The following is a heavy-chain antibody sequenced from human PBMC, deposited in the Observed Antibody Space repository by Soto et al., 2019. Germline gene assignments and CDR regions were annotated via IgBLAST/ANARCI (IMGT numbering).Heavy chain of an antibody. CDR3: ARDGHRRYCSGGSCRQAPTHYYYGMDV. J-gene: IGHJ6*02. D-gene: IGHD2-15*01. V-gene: IGHV1-2*04. Sequence: ASVKVSFKASGYTFTGYYMHWVRQAPGQGLEWMGWINPNSGGTNYAQKFQGWVTMTRDTSISTAYMELSRLRSDDTAVYYCARDGHRRYCSGGSCRQAPTHYYYGMDVWGQGTTVTVSS. CDR2: INPNSGGT. CDR1: GYTFTGYY.